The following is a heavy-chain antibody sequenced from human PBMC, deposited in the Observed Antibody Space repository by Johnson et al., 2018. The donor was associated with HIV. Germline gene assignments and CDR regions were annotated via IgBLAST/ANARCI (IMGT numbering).Heavy chain of an antibody. CDR3: ARGVLLWFRELSSLNDAFDI. CDR1: GFTFSSYG. Sequence: QVQLVESGGGVVQPGRSLRLSCAASGFTFSSYGMHWVRQAPGKGLEWVAVISYDGSNKYYADSVKGRFTISRDNSKNTLYLQMNSLRAEDTALYYCARGVLLWFRELSSLNDAFDIWGQGTMVTVSS. V-gene: IGHV3-30*03. J-gene: IGHJ3*02. D-gene: IGHD3-10*01. CDR2: ISYDGSNK.